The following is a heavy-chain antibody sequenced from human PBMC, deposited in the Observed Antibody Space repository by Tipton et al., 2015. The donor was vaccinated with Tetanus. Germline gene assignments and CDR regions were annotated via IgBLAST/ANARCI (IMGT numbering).Heavy chain of an antibody. V-gene: IGHV4-59*01. J-gene: IGHJ3*01. CDR3: ARRIQVFGPAILDAFDL. CDR1: GGSISGYY. D-gene: IGHD3/OR15-3a*01. CDR2: IDDNGTT. Sequence: TLSLTCTVAGGSISGYYWTWIRQPPGKGLEWIGYIDDNGTTSYSPSLKSRVIISVDKSKNQLSLKLGSVTAEDTAIYYCARRIQVFGPAILDAFDLWAQGTMVIVSS.